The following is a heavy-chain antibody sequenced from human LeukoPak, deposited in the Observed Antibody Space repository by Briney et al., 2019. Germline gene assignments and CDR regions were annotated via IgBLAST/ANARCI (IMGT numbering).Heavy chain of an antibody. V-gene: IGHV1-8*01. CDR2: MNPNSGRT. CDR1: GYTFTSYD. CDR3: TRETSSRYSDY. J-gene: IGHJ4*02. Sequence: GASVKVSCKASGYTFTSYDINWVRQATGQGLEWMGWMNPNSGRTGYAQNFQGRITITRNTSISTAYMELSSLRSEDTAVYYCTRETSSRYSDYWGQGTLVTVSS.